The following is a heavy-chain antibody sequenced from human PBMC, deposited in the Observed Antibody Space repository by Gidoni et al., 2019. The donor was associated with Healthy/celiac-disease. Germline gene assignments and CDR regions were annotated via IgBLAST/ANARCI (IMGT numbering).Heavy chain of an antibody. V-gene: IGHV1-69*01. J-gene: IGHJ3*02. Sequence: QVQLVQSGAEVKTPWSSVKVSCTASGVPFSSYAISWVRQAPGQGLEWMGGIIPSCGTENYEKKFQGRVTITADESTSTAYMELSSLRYEDTAVYYCARDVRGDYVGAFDIWGQGTMVTVSS. CDR1: GVPFSSYA. CDR3: ARDVRGDYVGAFDI. D-gene: IGHD4-17*01. CDR2: IIPSCGTE.